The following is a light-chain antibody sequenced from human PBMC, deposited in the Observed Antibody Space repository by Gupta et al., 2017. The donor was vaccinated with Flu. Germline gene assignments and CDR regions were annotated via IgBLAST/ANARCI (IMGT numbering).Light chain of an antibody. CDR2: EIS. Sequence: GQTARITCHGDIRGPLYVSWYQQNPGQAPILVIFEISNRPSGITDRFSGSNSGYTASLTIAGLQAEDEADYYCNSKTSTNTHVVFGGGTKLTVL. CDR3: NSKTSTNTHVV. J-gene: IGLJ2*01. CDR1: IRGPLY. V-gene: IGLV3-19*01.